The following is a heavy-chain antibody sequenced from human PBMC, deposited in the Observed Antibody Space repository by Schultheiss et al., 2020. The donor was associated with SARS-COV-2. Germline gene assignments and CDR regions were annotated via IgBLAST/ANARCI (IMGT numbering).Heavy chain of an antibody. CDR2: ISYDGSNK. CDR3: ARAGGATVTTSESGFDY. D-gene: IGHD4-11*01. J-gene: IGHJ4*02. Sequence: GGSLRLSCAASGFTFNIYGMHWVRQAPGKGLEWVTVISYDGSNKYYADSVKGRFTISIDNSKNTLHLQMNSLRVEDTAVYYCARAGGATVTTSESGFDYWGQGTLVTVSS. V-gene: IGHV3-30*03. CDR1: GFTFNIYG.